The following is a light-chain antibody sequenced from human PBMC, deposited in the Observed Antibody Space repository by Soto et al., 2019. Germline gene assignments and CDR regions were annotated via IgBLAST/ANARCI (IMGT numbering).Light chain of an antibody. CDR1: QSVSSSY. Sequence: EIVLTQSPGTLSLSPGERATLSCRASQSVSSSYLAWHQQKPGQAPRLLIYDASSRATGIQDRFSGSGSGKDVNLTISRLEPEDFAVYYCQQYGSAPYTFGQGTKLEIK. V-gene: IGKV3-20*01. CDR2: DAS. CDR3: QQYGSAPYT. J-gene: IGKJ2*01.